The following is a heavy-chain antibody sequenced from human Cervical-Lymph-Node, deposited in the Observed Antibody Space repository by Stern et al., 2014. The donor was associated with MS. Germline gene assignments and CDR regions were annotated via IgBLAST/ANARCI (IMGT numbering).Heavy chain of an antibody. D-gene: IGHD3-16*01. CDR2: IIPVFDIA. CDR1: GGSFSSYP. CDR3: ARSPRTFGGVAYTFDI. V-gene: IGHV1-69*17. Sequence: QMQLVQSGAEVKKSGSSVKVSCKASGGSFSSYPITWVRQSPGPGLEWMGGIIPVFDIANYAQKFPGRVTITAARSTTQDYMELASLRSDDTAVYYCARSPRTFGGVAYTFDIWGQGTMVTVSS. J-gene: IGHJ3*02.